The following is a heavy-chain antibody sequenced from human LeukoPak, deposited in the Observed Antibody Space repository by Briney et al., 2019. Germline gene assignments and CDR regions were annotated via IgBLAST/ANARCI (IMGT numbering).Heavy chain of an antibody. Sequence: ASVTVSFTASGYTFTIYCMHWVRQAPGQGLEWMGIINPSGGSTSYAQKFQGRVTMTRDTSTSTVYMELSSLRSEDTAVYYCARAPEYQLLLDGMDVWGQGTTVTVSS. CDR1: GYTFTIYC. D-gene: IGHD2-2*01. V-gene: IGHV1-46*01. CDR2: INPSGGST. J-gene: IGHJ6*02. CDR3: ARAPEYQLLLDGMDV.